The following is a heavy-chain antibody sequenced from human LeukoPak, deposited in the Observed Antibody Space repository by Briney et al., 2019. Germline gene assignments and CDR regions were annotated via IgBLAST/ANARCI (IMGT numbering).Heavy chain of an antibody. V-gene: IGHV3-7*01. CDR1: GFTFSSYW. J-gene: IGHJ4*02. Sequence: PGGSLRLSCAASGFTFSSYWMSWVRQAPGKGLEWVANIKQDGSEKYYVDSVKGRFTISRDNAKNSLYLQMNSLRAEDTAVYYCARPITMIVGAYDYWGQGTLVTVSS. CDR2: IKQDGSEK. CDR3: ARPITMIVGAYDY. D-gene: IGHD3-22*01.